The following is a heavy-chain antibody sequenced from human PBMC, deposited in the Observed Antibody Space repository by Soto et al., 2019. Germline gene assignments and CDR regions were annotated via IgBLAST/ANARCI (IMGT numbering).Heavy chain of an antibody. V-gene: IGHV4-59*01. CDR1: GVSISTYF. CDR3: AGDRNAYKAIDP. Sequence: SETLSLTCTVSGVSISTYFWNWIRQPPGKGPEWIGYIFSSGTSYNPSLKSRVTMSLDTSKNQFSLNLSSVTAADTAVYYCAGDRNAYKAIDPWGQGTLVTVSS. CDR2: IFSSGT. D-gene: IGHD1-1*01. J-gene: IGHJ5*02.